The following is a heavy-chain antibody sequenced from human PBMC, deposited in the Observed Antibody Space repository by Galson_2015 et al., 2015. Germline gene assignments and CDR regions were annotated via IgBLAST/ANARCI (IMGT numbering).Heavy chain of an antibody. CDR3: AKAGEYNWFDP. V-gene: IGHV3-23*01. Sequence: SLRLSCAASGFTFGDYAMSWVRQAPGKGLEWVSGLTANGGRTYYADSVKGRFTISRDNSENTLYLQMNSLTAEDTAVYYCAKAGEYNWFDPWGQGTLVTVSS. CDR2: LTANGGRT. D-gene: IGHD7-27*01. CDR1: GFTFGDYA. J-gene: IGHJ5*02.